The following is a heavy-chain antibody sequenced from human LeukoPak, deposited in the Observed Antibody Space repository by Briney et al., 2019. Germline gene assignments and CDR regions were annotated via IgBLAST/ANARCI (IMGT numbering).Heavy chain of an antibody. D-gene: IGHD3/OR15-3a*01. CDR2: IIPLFGTA. V-gene: IGHV1-69*13. Sequence: SVKVSCKASGGTFSSYAISWVRQAPGQGLEWMGGIIPLFGTANYAQKFQGRVTITADESTSTAYMELSSLRSEDTAVYYCARVVSSGPVIPDFDYWGQGTLVTVSS. CDR1: GGTFSSYA. CDR3: ARVVSSGPVIPDFDY. J-gene: IGHJ4*02.